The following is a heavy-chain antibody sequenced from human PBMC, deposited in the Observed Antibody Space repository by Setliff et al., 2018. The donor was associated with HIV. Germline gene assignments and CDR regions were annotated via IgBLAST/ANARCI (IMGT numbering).Heavy chain of an antibody. V-gene: IGHV4-34*01. CDR1: GGSFSDYY. D-gene: IGHD3-3*01. CDR3: ARHANYDFWSGYWGYYFDY. CDR2: VNRGRRT. J-gene: IGHJ4*02. Sequence: PSETLSLTCALYGGSFSDYYWSWIRQPPGMGLEWIGEVNRGRRTNYNSSLKSRVTISIDTSRNQFSLTVSSVTAADTAVYYCARHANYDFWSGYWGYYFDYWGQGTLVTVSS.